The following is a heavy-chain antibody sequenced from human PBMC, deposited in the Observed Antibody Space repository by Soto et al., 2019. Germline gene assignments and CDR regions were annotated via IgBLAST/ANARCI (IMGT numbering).Heavy chain of an antibody. CDR3: AHIPNYYQYDWFDP. CDR2: IYWDDDK. Sequence: QITLKESGPTLVKPTQTLTLTCTFSGFSLTTRGVGVGRIRQPPGKALECLALIYWDDDKRYSPSLQSRLSITKDTPKNQVVLTMTNVDPVDTATYYCAHIPNYYQYDWFDPWGQGTLVSVSS. D-gene: IGHD3-16*01. CDR1: GFSLTTRGVG. V-gene: IGHV2-5*02. J-gene: IGHJ5*02.